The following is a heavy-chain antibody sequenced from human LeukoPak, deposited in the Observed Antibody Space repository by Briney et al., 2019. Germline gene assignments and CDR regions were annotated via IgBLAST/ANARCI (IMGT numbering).Heavy chain of an antibody. D-gene: IGHD3-22*01. V-gene: IGHV1-69*05. Sequence: SVKVSCKASGGTLSSYAISWVRQAPGQGLEWMGGIIPIFGTANYAQKFQGRVTITTDESTSTAYMELSSLRSEDTAVYYCAIPANPSGYYNWFDPWGQGTLVTVSS. J-gene: IGHJ5*02. CDR1: GGTLSSYA. CDR3: AIPANPSGYYNWFDP. CDR2: IIPIFGTA.